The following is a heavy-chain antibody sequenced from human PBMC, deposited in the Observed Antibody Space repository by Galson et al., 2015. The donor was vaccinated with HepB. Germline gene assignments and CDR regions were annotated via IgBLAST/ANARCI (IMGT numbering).Heavy chain of an antibody. Sequence: QSGAEVKKPGESLKISCKGSGYSFTNYWIGWVRQMPGRGLEWMGIFYPGDSDTTYSPSFQGQVTISADTSITTAYLQWNSLKASDTAMYYCARHGVDKLLPDYWGQGTLVTVSS. CDR1: GYSFTNYW. D-gene: IGHD3-3*01. CDR2: FYPGDSDT. CDR3: ARHGVDKLLPDY. J-gene: IGHJ4*02. V-gene: IGHV5-51*01.